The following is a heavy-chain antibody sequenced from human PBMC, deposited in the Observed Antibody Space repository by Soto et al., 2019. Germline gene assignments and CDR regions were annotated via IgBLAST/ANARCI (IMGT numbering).Heavy chain of an antibody. CDR3: AKDRPEGIAAAGEFDY. V-gene: IGHV3-23*01. Sequence: EVQLLESGGGLVQPGGSLRLSCAASGFTFSSYAMSWVRQAPGKGLEWVSAISGSGGSTNYADSVKGRFTISRDNSKNTLYLQMNSLRAEDTAVYYCAKDRPEGIAAAGEFDYWGQGTLVTVSS. CDR2: ISGSGGST. CDR1: GFTFSSYA. D-gene: IGHD6-13*01. J-gene: IGHJ4*02.